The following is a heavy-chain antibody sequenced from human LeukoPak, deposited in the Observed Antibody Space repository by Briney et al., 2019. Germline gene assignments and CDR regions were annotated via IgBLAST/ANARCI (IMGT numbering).Heavy chain of an antibody. CDR2: IYYSGST. CDR1: GGSISSSSYY. J-gene: IGHJ4*02. CDR3: AREGRFLEWLSNY. V-gene: IGHV4-39*02. D-gene: IGHD3-3*01. Sequence: SETLSLTCTVSGGSISSSSYYWGWIRQPPGKGLEWIGSIYYSGSTYYNPSLKSRVTISVDTSKNQFSLKLSSVTAADTAVYYCAREGRFLEWLSNYWGQGTLVTVSS.